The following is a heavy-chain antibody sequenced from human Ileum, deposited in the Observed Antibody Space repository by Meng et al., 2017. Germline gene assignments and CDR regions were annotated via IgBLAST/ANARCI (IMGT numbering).Heavy chain of an antibody. CDR2: IYHSGLV. D-gene: IGHD4-23*01. J-gene: IGHJ4*02. Sequence: QVAVQGPGPGRGNPSGTPSLTCAVSGDPISTTNWWNWVRQPPGEGLEWIGEIYHSGLVNYNLSLKSRVTLSIDKSKNQFSLKLISVTAADTGVYYCAANSGKKMHSWGQGTLVTVSS. CDR3: AANSGKKMHS. CDR1: GDPISTTNW. V-gene: IGHV4-4*02.